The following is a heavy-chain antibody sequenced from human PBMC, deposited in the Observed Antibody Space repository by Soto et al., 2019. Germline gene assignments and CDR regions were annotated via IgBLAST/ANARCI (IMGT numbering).Heavy chain of an antibody. J-gene: IGHJ3*02. Sequence: SLRLSCAASGFTFSSYGMHWVRQAPGKGLEWVAVIWYDGSNKYYADSVKGRFTISRDNSKNTLYLQMNSLRAEDTAVYYCARGVAAAGAFDIWGQGTMVTVSS. D-gene: IGHD6-13*01. CDR1: GFTFSSYG. CDR2: IWYDGSNK. CDR3: ARGVAAAGAFDI. V-gene: IGHV3-33*01.